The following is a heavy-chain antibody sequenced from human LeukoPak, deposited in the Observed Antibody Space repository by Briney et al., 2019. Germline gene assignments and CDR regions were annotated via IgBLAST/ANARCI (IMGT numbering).Heavy chain of an antibody. CDR3: TRDNRYYY. Sequence: GGSLRLSCAASGFTFSNYWMSWVRQAPGKGLEWVANIKEDGSEKYYEDSVKDRFTISRDNAKNLVYLQMNSLRAEDTAVYYCTRDNRYYYWGQGTVVTVSS. J-gene: IGHJ4*02. CDR2: IKEDGSEK. V-gene: IGHV3-7*01. D-gene: IGHD2-21*01. CDR1: GFTFSNYW.